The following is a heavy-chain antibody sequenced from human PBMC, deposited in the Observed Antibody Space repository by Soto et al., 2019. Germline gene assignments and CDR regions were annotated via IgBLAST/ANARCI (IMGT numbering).Heavy chain of an antibody. CDR3: AKYYGPRGRGYAMDV. J-gene: IGHJ6*02. Sequence: GGSLRLSCAASGFTFSSYAMSWVRQAPGKGLEWVSAISGSGGSTYYADSVKGRFTISRDNSKNTLYLQMNSLRAEDTAVYYCAKYYGPRGRGYAMDVWGQGTTVTVSS. CDR2: ISGSGGST. D-gene: IGHD3-10*01. V-gene: IGHV3-23*01. CDR1: GFTFSSYA.